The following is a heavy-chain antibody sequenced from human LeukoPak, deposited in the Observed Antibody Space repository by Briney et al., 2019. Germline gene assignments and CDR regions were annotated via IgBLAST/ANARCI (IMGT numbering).Heavy chain of an antibody. CDR2: TYTSGST. CDR3: ARARGYSGYDSYYFDY. Sequence: SETLSLTCTVSGGSISSGSYYWSWIRQPAGKGLEWIGRTYTSGSTNYNPSLKSRVTISVDTSKNQFSLKLSSVTAADTAVYYCARARGYSGYDSYYFDYWGQGTLVTVSS. V-gene: IGHV4-61*02. D-gene: IGHD5-12*01. CDR1: GGSISSGSYY. J-gene: IGHJ4*02.